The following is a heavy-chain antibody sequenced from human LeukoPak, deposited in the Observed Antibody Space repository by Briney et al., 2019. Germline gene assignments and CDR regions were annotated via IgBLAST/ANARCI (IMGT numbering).Heavy chain of an antibody. V-gene: IGHV4-39*07. J-gene: IGHJ4*02. CDR1: GGSISSSSYY. Sequence: SETLSLTCTVSGGSISSSSYYWGWIRQPPGKGLEWIGSIYYSGSTYYNPSLKSRVTISVDTSKNQFSLKLSSVTAADTAVYYCARGPGGEIVVVTASYFDYWGQGTLVTVSS. CDR2: IYYSGST. CDR3: ARGPGGEIVVVTASYFDY. D-gene: IGHD2-21*02.